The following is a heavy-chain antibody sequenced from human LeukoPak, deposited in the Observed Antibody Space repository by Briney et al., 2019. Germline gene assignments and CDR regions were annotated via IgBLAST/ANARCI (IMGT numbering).Heavy chain of an antibody. V-gene: IGHV3-74*01. CDR3: AKDRGYSYLYYFDY. Sequence: GGSLRLSCVASGFTFSSYWMHWVRQAPGKGLVWVSRISNDGSSMNYADSVKGRFTISRDNAKNSLYLQMNSLRAEDTALYYCAKDRGYSYLYYFDYWGQGTLVTVSS. CDR2: ISNDGSSM. J-gene: IGHJ4*02. CDR1: GFTFSSYW. D-gene: IGHD5-18*01.